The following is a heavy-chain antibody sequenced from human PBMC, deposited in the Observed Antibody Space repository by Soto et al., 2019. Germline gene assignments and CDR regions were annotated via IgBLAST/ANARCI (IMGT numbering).Heavy chain of an antibody. CDR3: AKDSPWEYDYIWGSYRTSEYYYMDV. CDR1: GFTFSSYA. Sequence: EVQLLESGGGLVQPGGSLRLSCAASGFTFSSYAMSWVRQAPGKGLEWVSDISGSGGSTYYADSVKGRFTISRDNSKNTLYLQMNSLRAEDTAVYYCAKDSPWEYDYIWGSYRTSEYYYMDVWGKGTTVTVSS. J-gene: IGHJ6*03. CDR2: ISGSGGST. V-gene: IGHV3-23*01. D-gene: IGHD3-16*02.